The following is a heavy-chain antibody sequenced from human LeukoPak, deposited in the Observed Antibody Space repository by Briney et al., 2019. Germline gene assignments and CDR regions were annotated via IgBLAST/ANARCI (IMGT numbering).Heavy chain of an antibody. CDR1: GFTFSSYA. V-gene: IGHV3-23*01. D-gene: IGHD5-12*01. J-gene: IGHJ6*02. CDR2: ISGSGGST. Sequence: GSLRLSCAASGFTFSSYAMSWVRQAPGKGLEWVSAISGSGGSTCYANSVKGRFTISRDNSKNTLYLQMNSLRAEDTAVYYCAGGYSGYDYFDYYYGMDVWGQGTTVTVSS. CDR3: AGGYSGYDYFDYYYGMDV.